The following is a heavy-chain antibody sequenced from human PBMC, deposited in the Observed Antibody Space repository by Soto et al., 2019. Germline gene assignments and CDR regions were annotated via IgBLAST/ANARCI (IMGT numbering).Heavy chain of an antibody. V-gene: IGHV4-34*01. J-gene: IGHJ6*02. CDR2: INHSGST. D-gene: IGHD3-10*01. CDR1: GGSFSGYY. CDR3: ARGGAWFCFSSSYYCNYGIAV. Sequence: PSETLSLTCAVYGGSFSGYYWSWIRQPPGKGLEWIGEINHSGSTNYNPSLKSRVTISVDTSKNQFSLKLSSVTAADTAVYYCARGGAWFCFSSSYYCNYGIAVWGQGTTVTVSS.